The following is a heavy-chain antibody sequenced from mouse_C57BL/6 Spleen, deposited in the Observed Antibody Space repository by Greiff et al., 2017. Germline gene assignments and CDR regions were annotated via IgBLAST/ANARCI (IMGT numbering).Heavy chain of an antibody. CDR2: INPYNGDT. Sequence: VQLQQSGPELVKPGDSVKISCKASGYSFTGYFMNWVMQSHGKSLEWIGRINPYNGDTFYNQKFKGKATLTVDKSSSTAHMELRSLTSEDSAVYYCARSNSNQGFAYWGQGTLVTVSA. V-gene: IGHV1-20*01. J-gene: IGHJ3*01. CDR3: ARSNSNQGFAY. CDR1: GYSFTGYF. D-gene: IGHD2-5*01.